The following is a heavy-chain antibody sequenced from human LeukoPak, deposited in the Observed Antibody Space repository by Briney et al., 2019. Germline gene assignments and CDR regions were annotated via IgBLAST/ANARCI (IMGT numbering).Heavy chain of an antibody. V-gene: IGHV3-30-3*01. D-gene: IGHD3-10*01. CDR1: GFTFSSYA. J-gene: IGHJ4*02. CDR3: ARDTKGFGAVYLKRGGYFDY. Sequence: PGRSLRLSCAASGFTFSSYAMHWVRQAPGKGLEWVAVISYDGSNKYYADSVKGRFTISRDNSKNTLYLQMNSLRAEDTAVYYYARDTKGFGAVYLKRGGYFDYWGQGTLVTVSS. CDR2: ISYDGSNK.